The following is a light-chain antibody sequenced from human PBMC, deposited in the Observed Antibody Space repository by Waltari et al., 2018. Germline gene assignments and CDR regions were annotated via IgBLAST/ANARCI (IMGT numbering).Light chain of an antibody. Sequence: QSALTQAASVSGSPGQSITISCAGTSSDVGDYKYVSWYQQHPGKAPKLMIYDVTKRPSGVSKRFSCSKSASTASLTISGLQAEDEADYYCCSYAGSATPVLFGGGTKLTVL. J-gene: IGLJ2*01. CDR2: DVT. V-gene: IGLV2-23*02. CDR1: SSDVGDYKY. CDR3: CSYAGSATPVL.